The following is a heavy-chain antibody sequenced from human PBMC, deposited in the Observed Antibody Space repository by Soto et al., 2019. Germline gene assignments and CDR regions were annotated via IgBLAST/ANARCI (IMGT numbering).Heavy chain of an antibody. J-gene: IGHJ6*02. CDR2: IYPGDSDT. CDR1: GYSFTSYW. CDR3: ARGREDVAQDHYYYYYGMDV. Sequence: PGESLKISCKGSGYSFTSYWIGWVRQMPGKGLEWMGIIYPGDSDTRYSPSFQGQVTISADKSISTAYLQWSSLKASDTAMYYCARGREDVAQDHYYYYYGMDVWGQGTTVTVSS. V-gene: IGHV5-51*01.